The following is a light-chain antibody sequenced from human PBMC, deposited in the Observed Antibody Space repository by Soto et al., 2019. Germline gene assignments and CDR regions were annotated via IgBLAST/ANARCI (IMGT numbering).Light chain of an antibody. J-gene: IGLJ1*01. CDR2: DVS. V-gene: IGLV2-14*03. Sequence: QSVLTQPASVSRSPGQSITISSTGTSSDVGAYNYVSWYQHHPGNAPKLMIYDVSNRPSGVSNRFSGSKSGNTASLTISGLQAEDEADYYCGSYTSSSTYVFGTGTKVTVL. CDR1: SSDVGAYNY. CDR3: GSYTSSSTYV.